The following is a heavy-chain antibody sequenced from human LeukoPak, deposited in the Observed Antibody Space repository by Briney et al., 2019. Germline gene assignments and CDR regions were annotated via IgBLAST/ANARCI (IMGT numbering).Heavy chain of an antibody. Sequence: AGGSLRLSCAASGFTFSNYAKSWVRQAPGKGLECVSAVVGSGSSTYYADSVTGRFTISRDNSKNTLYLQMNSLRAEDTAVYYCAKVSGSKSVTNDYWGQGTLVTVSS. CDR3: AKVSGSKSVTNDY. D-gene: IGHD4-17*01. CDR2: VVGSGSST. V-gene: IGHV3-23*01. CDR1: GFTFSNYA. J-gene: IGHJ4*02.